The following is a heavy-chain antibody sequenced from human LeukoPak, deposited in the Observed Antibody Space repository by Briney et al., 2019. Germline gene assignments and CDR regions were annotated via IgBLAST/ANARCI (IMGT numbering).Heavy chain of an antibody. CDR1: GFTFSSYS. Sequence: GGSLRLSCAASGFTFSSYSMNWVRQAPGKGLEWVSSISSSSSYIYYADTVKGRFTISRDNAKNSLYLQMNSLRAEDTAVYYCARDSASSWATILMDYWGQGTLVTVSS. CDR2: ISSSSSYI. D-gene: IGHD6-13*01. J-gene: IGHJ4*02. CDR3: ARDSASSWATILMDY. V-gene: IGHV3-21*01.